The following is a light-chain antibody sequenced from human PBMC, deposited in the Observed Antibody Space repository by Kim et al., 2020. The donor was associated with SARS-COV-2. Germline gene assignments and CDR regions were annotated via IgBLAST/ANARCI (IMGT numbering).Light chain of an antibody. CDR2: SNN. V-gene: IGLV1-44*01. Sequence: ELTQPPSASGTPGQRVTISCSGSSSNIGSNTVKWYQQLPGTAPKLLIYSNNQRPSGVPDRFSGSKSGTSASLAISGLQSDDEADYYCAAWDDSLSGVVFGGGTQLTV. J-gene: IGLJ2*01. CDR3: AAWDDSLSGVV. CDR1: SSNIGSNT.